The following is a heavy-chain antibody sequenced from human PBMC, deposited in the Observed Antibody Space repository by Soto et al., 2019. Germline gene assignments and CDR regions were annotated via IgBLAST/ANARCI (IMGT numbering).Heavy chain of an antibody. J-gene: IGHJ4*02. Sequence: GGSLRLSCAASGFTFSSYGMHWVRQAPGKGLEWVAVIWYDGSNKYYADSVKGRFTISRDNSKNTLYLQMNSLRAEDTAVYYCARESTVGATGFDYWGQGTLVTVSS. V-gene: IGHV3-33*01. CDR2: IWYDGSNK. D-gene: IGHD1-26*01. CDR1: GFTFSSYG. CDR3: ARESTVGATGFDY.